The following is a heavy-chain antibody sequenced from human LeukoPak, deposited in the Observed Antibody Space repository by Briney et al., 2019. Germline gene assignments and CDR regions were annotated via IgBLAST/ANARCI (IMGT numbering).Heavy chain of an antibody. Sequence: SETLSLTCTVSGGSINTPNYYWGWIRQTPGKGLEWIGNIFYSGGTYYSPSLTSRVTISLDTSRNQFSLKLNSVTAADTAVYYCARGRPAAGHHPLGYWGQGTLVTVSS. D-gene: IGHD6-13*01. J-gene: IGHJ4*02. CDR3: ARGRPAAGHHPLGY. CDR1: GGSINTPNYY. V-gene: IGHV4-39*07. CDR2: IFYSGGT.